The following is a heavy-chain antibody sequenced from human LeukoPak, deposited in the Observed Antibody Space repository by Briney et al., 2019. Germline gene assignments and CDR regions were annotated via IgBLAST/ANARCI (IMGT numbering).Heavy chain of an antibody. CDR1: GFIFGGYS. Sequence: GGSLRLSCTASGFIFGGYSMNWVRQAPGMGLEWVSSISSSSTYKYYADSVRGRFTISRDNAKNSVYLQMNSLRAEDTAVYYCAREGNSSSSYYMDVWGKGTTVTVSS. CDR3: AREGNSSSSYYMDV. V-gene: IGHV3-21*01. CDR2: ISSSSTYK. D-gene: IGHD6-13*01. J-gene: IGHJ6*03.